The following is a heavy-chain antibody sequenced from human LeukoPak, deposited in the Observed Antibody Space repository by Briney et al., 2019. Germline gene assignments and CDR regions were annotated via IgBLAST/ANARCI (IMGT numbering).Heavy chain of an antibody. CDR1: GFTFDDYA. D-gene: IGHD1-26*01. CDR3: AGGADY. J-gene: IGHJ4*02. CDR2: ISWNSGSI. Sequence: PGGSLRLSCAASGFTFDDYAMHWVRQAPGKGLEWVSGISWNSGSIGYADSVKGRFTISRDNSKNTLYLQMNSLRAEDTAVYYCAGGADYWGQGTLVTVSS. V-gene: IGHV3-9*01.